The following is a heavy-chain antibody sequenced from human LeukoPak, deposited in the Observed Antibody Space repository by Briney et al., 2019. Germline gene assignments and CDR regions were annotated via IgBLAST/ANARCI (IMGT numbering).Heavy chain of an antibody. Sequence: GESLKISCKGSGYSFTSYWIGWVRQMPGKGLEWMGIIYPGDSDTRYSPSFQGQVTISADKSISTAYLQWSSLKASDTAMYYCARHSSIAARRGVESGDYWGQGTLVTVSS. J-gene: IGHJ4*02. CDR2: IYPGDSDT. CDR3: ARHSSIAARRGVESGDY. CDR1: GYSFTSYW. D-gene: IGHD6-6*01. V-gene: IGHV5-51*01.